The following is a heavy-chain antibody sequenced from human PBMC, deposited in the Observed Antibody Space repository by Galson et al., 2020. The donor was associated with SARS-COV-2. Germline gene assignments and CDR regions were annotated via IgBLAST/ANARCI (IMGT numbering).Heavy chain of an antibody. J-gene: IGHJ6*03. V-gene: IGHV3-74*01. Sequence: GGSLRLSCAASGFTFSSYSMHWVRQAPGKGLVWVSRIKSDGSTTTYADSVKGRFTISRDNAKNTLHLQMSSLRVEDTAVYYCVRRSYMDVWGTGTTVTVSS. CDR2: IKSDGSTT. CDR3: VRRSYMDV. CDR1: GFTFSSYS.